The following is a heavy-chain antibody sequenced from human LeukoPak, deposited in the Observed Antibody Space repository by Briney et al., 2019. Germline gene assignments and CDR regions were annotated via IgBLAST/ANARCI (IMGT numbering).Heavy chain of an antibody. CDR3: AKEKPYDYVWGRSAFDI. D-gene: IGHD3-16*01. J-gene: IGHJ3*02. Sequence: GGSLRLSCAASGFTFSSYGMHWVRQAPGKGLEWVSAIGGSGGSTYYADSVKGRFTISRDDSKNTLYLQMNSLRAEDTAVYYCAKEKPYDYVWGRSAFDIWGQGTMVTVSS. CDR2: IGGSGGST. V-gene: IGHV3-23*01. CDR1: GFTFSSYG.